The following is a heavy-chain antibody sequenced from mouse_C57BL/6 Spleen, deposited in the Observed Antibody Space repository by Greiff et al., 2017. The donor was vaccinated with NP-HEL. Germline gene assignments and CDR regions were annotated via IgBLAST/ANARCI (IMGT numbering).Heavy chain of an antibody. CDR1: GYAFSSYW. CDR3: ASSPITTVLDY. J-gene: IGHJ2*01. D-gene: IGHD1-1*01. V-gene: IGHV1-80*01. CDR2: IYPGDGDT. Sequence: VQLQQSGAELVKPGASVKISCKASGYAFSSYWMNWVKQRPGKGLEWIGQIYPGDGDTNYNGKFKGKATLTADKSSSTAFMPLSSLTSEDSSVDFCASSPITTVLDYWGQGTTLTVSA.